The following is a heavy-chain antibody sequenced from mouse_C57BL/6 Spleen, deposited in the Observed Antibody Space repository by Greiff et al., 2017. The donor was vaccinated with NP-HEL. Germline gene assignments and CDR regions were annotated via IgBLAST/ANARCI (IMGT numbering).Heavy chain of an antibody. Sequence: GGGLVQPKGSLKLSCAASGFSFNTYAMNWVRQAPGKGLEWVARIRSKSNNYATYYADSVKDRFTISRDDSESMLYLQMNNLKTEDTAMYYCVRQGDYDVGTWFAYWGQGTLVTVSA. CDR1: GFSFNTYA. J-gene: IGHJ3*01. V-gene: IGHV10-1*01. CDR3: VRQGDYDVGTWFAY. CDR2: IRSKSNNYAT. D-gene: IGHD2-4*01.